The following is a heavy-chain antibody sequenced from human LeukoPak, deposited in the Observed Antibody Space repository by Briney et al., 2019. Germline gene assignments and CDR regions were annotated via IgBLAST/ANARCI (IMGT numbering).Heavy chain of an antibody. J-gene: IGHJ4*02. D-gene: IGHD3-16*02. Sequence: PSETLSLTCTVSGGSISSGSYYWSWLRQPAGKGLEWIGRIYTSGSTNYNPSLKSRVTISVDTSKNQFSLKLSSVTAADTAVYYCAREGPGNEPYDYVWGSYRRGGPFDYWGQGTLVTVSS. V-gene: IGHV4-61*02. CDR2: IYTSGST. CDR1: GGSISSGSYY. CDR3: AREGPGNEPYDYVWGSYRRGGPFDY.